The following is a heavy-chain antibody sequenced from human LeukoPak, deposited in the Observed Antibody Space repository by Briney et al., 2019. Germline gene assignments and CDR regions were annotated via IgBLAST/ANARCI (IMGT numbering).Heavy chain of an antibody. Sequence: PGGSLRLSCAASGFTFSNAWMSWVRQAPGKGLEWVGRIKSKTDGGTTDYAAPVKGRFTISRNDSKNTLYLQMNSLKTEDTAVYYCTTDATVGATTRGFDYWGQGTLVTVSS. CDR1: GFTFSNAW. D-gene: IGHD1-26*01. CDR3: TTDATVGATTRGFDY. CDR2: IKSKTDGGTT. J-gene: IGHJ4*02. V-gene: IGHV3-15*01.